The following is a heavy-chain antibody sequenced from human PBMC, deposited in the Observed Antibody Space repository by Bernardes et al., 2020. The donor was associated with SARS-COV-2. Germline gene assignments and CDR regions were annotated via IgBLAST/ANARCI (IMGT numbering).Heavy chain of an antibody. D-gene: IGHD6-13*01. CDR1: GYTFTSYA. V-gene: IGHV1-3*01. J-gene: IGHJ4*02. Sequence: ASVKVSCKASGYTFTSYAMHWVRQAPGQRLEWMGWINAGNGNTKYSQKFQGRVTITRDTSASTAYMELSSLRSEDTAVYYCARVLYSSSWFDKDYFDYWGQGTLVTVSS. CDR2: INAGNGNT. CDR3: ARVLYSSSWFDKDYFDY.